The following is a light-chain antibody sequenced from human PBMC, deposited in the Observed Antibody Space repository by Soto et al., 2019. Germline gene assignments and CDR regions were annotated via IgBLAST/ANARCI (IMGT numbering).Light chain of an antibody. CDR1: QAITSY. J-gene: IGKJ2*01. CDR3: HQSYSSLVYT. CDR2: TAS. V-gene: IGKV1-39*01. Sequence: DIQMTQSPSSLSAFVGDRVTITCRASQAITSYLNWYQQKPGKAPTVLIYTASTLQSGVPSRFSGSGSGTDFTLTINSLQPEDSATYYCHQSYSSLVYTFGPGTKLEIK.